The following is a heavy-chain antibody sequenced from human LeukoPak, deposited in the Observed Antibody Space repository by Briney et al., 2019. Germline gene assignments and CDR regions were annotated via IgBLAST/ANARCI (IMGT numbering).Heavy chain of an antibody. J-gene: IGHJ4*02. V-gene: IGHV4-34*01. CDR1: GGSFSGDY. D-gene: IGHD5-12*01. CDR2: INHSGST. CDR3: ERYGIQRLQGTFDY. Sequence: SETLSLTCALCGGSFSGDYWSWISQPPGQGLEWIGEINHSGSTNYNPSLKSRVTISVDTSKNQFSLKLRSVTAADTAVYYCERYGIQRLQGTFDYWGQGTLVTVSS.